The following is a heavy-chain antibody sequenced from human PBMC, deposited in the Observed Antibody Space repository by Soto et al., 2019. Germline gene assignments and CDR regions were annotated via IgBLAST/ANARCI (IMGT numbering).Heavy chain of an antibody. V-gene: IGHV3-23*01. CDR1: GFTFSSYA. CDR2: ISGSGGST. J-gene: IGHJ4*02. D-gene: IGHD6-13*01. CDR3: ARRGPGTYFDY. Sequence: EVQVLESGGGLVQPGGSLRLSCAASGFTFSSYAMRWVRQAPGKGLEWVSAISGSGGSTYYADSVKGRFTISRDNSKHTLYLQMNSLRAEDTAVYYCARRGPGTYFDYWGQGTLVTVSS.